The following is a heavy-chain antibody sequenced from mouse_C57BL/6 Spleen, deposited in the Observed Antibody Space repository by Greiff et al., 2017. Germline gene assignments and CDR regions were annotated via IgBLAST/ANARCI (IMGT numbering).Heavy chain of an antibody. CDR1: GFTFSSYA. CDR2: ISDGGSYT. D-gene: IGHD3-3*01. CDR3: ARGGLRPYYYAMDY. V-gene: IGHV5-4*03. Sequence: EVMLVESGGGLVKPGGSLKLSCAASGFTFSSYAMSWVRQTPEKRLEWVATISDGGSYTYYPDNVKGRFTISRDNAKNNLYLQMSHLKSEDTAMYYCARGGLRPYYYAMDYWGQGTSVTVSS. J-gene: IGHJ4*01.